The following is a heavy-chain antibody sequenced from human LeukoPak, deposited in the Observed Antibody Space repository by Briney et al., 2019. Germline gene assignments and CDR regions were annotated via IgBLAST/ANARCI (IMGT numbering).Heavy chain of an antibody. CDR3: ARQLAVAGTDNWFDP. CDR2: IYTSGST. V-gene: IGHV4-4*09. J-gene: IGHJ5*02. D-gene: IGHD6-19*01. Sequence: SETLSLTCTVSGGSISSYYWSWIRQPPGKGLEWIGYIYTSGSTNYNPSLKSRVTISVDTSKNQFSLKLSSVTAADTAVYYCARQLAVAGTDNWFDPWGQGTLVTVSS. CDR1: GGSISSYY.